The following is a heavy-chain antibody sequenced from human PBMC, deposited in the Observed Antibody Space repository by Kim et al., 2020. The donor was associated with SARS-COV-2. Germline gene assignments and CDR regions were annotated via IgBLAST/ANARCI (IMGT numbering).Heavy chain of an antibody. V-gene: IGHV4-59*01. CDR2: IHYSGTT. D-gene: IGHD1-1*01. CDR3: ARGVTGTTPYY. J-gene: IGHJ4*02. CDR1: GGSISGYY. Sequence: SETLSLTCTVSGGSISGYYWSWIRQPPGKGLDWIGNIHYSGTTKYNPSLSSRVTISVDTSKNQFSLKLSSVTAADTAVYYCARGVTGTTPYYWCQGTLVT.